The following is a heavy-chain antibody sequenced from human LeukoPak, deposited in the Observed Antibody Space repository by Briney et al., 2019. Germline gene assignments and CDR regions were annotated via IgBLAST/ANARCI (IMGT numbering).Heavy chain of an antibody. CDR3: SRENGAFSPFGY. CDR2: VSLEGVR. V-gene: IGHV4-4*02. D-gene: IGHD2-8*01. CDR1: GGSITTTNW. J-gene: IGHJ4*02. Sequence: SGTLSLTCGVSGGSITTTNWWSWVRQFPGQGLQWIGEVSLEGVRNYNPSLTSRATMALDRAKNLHTLNLNCETAAVTAFYYCSRENGAFSPFGYWGQGILVTV.